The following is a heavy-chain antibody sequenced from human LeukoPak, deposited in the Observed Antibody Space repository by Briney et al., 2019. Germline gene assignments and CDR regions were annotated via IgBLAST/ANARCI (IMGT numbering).Heavy chain of an antibody. CDR3: ARAAYDSNGYTANHDY. D-gene: IGHD3-22*01. J-gene: IGHJ4*02. V-gene: IGHV3-53*01. CDR2: LYSDGTT. CDR1: GFTFSTNY. Sequence: GGSLRLSCAASGFTFSTNYMSWVRQAPGKGLEWVSVLYSDGTTYYADSVKGRFTISRDNSKNTLYLQMNNLRAEDTAVYYCARAAYDSNGYTANHDYWGQGALVTVSS.